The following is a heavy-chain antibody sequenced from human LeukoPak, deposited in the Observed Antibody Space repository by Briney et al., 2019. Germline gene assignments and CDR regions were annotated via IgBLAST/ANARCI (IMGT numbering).Heavy chain of an antibody. CDR2: IFYSGST. CDR1: GVSVTSDNCY. Sequence: PSETLSLTCTVSGVSVTSDNCYWTWIRQPPGKGLEWIGHIFYSGSTHYNPSLKCRVTISVDTSKNQFSLRLISVTAADTAVYYCARDLGYFGSGSYLGWFDPWGQGTLVTVSS. CDR3: ARDLGYFGSGSYLGWFDP. J-gene: IGHJ5*02. V-gene: IGHV4-61*01. D-gene: IGHD3-10*01.